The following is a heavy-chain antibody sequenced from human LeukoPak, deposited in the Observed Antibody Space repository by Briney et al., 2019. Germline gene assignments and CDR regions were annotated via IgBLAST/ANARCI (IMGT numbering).Heavy chain of an antibody. CDR2: IYHSGST. Sequence: SETLSLTCAVSGGSISSNKWWNWVRQPPGKGPEWIGEIYHSGSTNYNPSLKSRVTISLDKSKNQFSLKLTSVTAADTAVYYCASGGDLTPLDYWGQGTLVTVSS. CDR1: GGSISSNKW. V-gene: IGHV4-4*02. J-gene: IGHJ4*02. D-gene: IGHD3-16*01. CDR3: ASGGDLTPLDY.